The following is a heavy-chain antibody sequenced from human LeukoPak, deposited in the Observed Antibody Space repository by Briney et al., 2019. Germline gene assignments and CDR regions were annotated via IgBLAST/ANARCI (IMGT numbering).Heavy chain of an antibody. J-gene: IGHJ3*02. D-gene: IGHD3-22*01. CDR3: ASLLHYYDKIDYYGDSSDI. CDR1: GGSIRSSSYY. CDR2: IYFSGST. V-gene: IGHV4-39*01. Sequence: PSETLSLTCNVSGGSIRSSSYYWAWVRQPPGKGLEWIGTIYFSGSTYYNPSLKSRVLIAADTSKNQFSLKLNSVIAADTAVYYCASLLHYYDKIDYYGDSSDIWGHGTMIIVSS.